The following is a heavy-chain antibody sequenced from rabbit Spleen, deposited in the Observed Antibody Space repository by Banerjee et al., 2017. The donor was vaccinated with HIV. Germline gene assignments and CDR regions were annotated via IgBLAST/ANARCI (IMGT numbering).Heavy chain of an antibody. J-gene: IGHJ6*01. CDR1: GFDFNSYG. CDR3: ARDLIGIIGWNFYL. Sequence: QEQLVESGGGLVQPGGSLKLSCKASGFDFNSYGVSWVRQAPGKGLEWIGYIDLVFGSTYYASWAKGRFTISSHNAQNTLYLQLNSLTAADTATYFCARDLIGIIGWNFYLWGPGTLVTVS. V-gene: IGHV1S47*01. D-gene: IGHD1-1*01. CDR2: IDLVFGST.